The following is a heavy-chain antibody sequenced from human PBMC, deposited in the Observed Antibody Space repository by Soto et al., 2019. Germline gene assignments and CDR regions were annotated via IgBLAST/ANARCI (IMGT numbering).Heavy chain of an antibody. CDR2: ISSSSSTI. Sequence: PWGSLRLSCAASGFTFSSYSMNWVRQAPGKGLEWVSYISSSSSTIYYADSVKGRFTISRDNAENSLYLQMNSLRAEDTAVYYCARDPYDYGDYVFDYWGQGTLVTVSS. CDR1: GFTFSSYS. J-gene: IGHJ4*02. CDR3: ARDPYDYGDYVFDY. D-gene: IGHD4-17*01. V-gene: IGHV3-48*01.